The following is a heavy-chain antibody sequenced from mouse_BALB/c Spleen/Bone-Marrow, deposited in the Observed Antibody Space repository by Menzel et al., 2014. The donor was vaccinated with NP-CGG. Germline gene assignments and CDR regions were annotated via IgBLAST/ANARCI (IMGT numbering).Heavy chain of an antibody. CDR1: GFTFSSFG. V-gene: IGHV5-17*02. Sequence: EVNVVESGGGLVQPGGSRKLSCAASGFTFSSFGMHWVRQAPEKGLEWVAYISSGSSTIYYADTVEGRFTISRDNPKNTLFLQMTSLRSEDTAMYYCAIWGGYFDVWGAGTTVTVSS. CDR2: ISSGSSTI. CDR3: AIWGGYFDV. D-gene: IGHD1-1*02. J-gene: IGHJ1*01.